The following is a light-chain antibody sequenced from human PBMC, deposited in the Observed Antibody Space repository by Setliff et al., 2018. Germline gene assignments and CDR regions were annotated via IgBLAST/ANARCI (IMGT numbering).Light chain of an antibody. CDR1: NSDVGGYNY. V-gene: IGLV2-8*01. Sequence: QSALTQPAAVSGSPGQSITISCAGTNSDVGGYNYVSWYQQHPGKAPKLMIYEVSKRPSGVPDRFSGSKSGNTASLTISGLQPEDEADYYCSSYEGGNNYVFGSGTKVTVL. CDR2: EVS. J-gene: IGLJ1*01. CDR3: SSYEGGNNYV.